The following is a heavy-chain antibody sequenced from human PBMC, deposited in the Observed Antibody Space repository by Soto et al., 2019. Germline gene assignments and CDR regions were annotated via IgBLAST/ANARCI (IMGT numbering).Heavy chain of an antibody. J-gene: IGHJ4*02. CDR1: GFTFSSYA. V-gene: IGHV3-30-3*01. Sequence: QVQLVESGGGVVQPGRSLRLSCAASGFTFSSYAMHWVRQAPGKGLEWVAVISYDGSNKYYADSVKGRITISRDNSKNTLYLQMNSLRAEDTAVYYCARVAVEMATIHVFDYWGQGTLVTVSS. CDR3: ARVAVEMATIHVFDY. D-gene: IGHD5-12*01. CDR2: ISYDGSNK.